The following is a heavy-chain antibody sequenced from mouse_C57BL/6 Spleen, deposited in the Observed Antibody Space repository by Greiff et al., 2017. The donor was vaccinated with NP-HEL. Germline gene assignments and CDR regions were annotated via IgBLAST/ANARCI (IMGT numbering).Heavy chain of an antibody. Sequence: EVQRVESGGGLVKPGGSLKLSCAASGFTFSDYGMHWVRQAPEKGLEWVAYISSGSSTIYYADTVKGRFTISRDNAKNTLFLQMTSLRSEDTAMYYCARIFADYEYWYFDVWGTGTTVTVSS. CDR3: ARIFADYEYWYFDV. CDR2: ISSGSSTI. J-gene: IGHJ1*03. V-gene: IGHV5-17*01. D-gene: IGHD2-4*01. CDR1: GFTFSDYG.